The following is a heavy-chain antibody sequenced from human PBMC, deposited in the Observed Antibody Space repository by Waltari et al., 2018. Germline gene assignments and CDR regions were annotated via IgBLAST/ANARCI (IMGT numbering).Heavy chain of an antibody. CDR2: IYTRGAT. CDR3: ARESPTVTFGGPLKRASWFDP. CDR1: GVSMNVGNSF. J-gene: IGHJ5*02. Sequence: QVQLQESGPGLVKPSQTLSLICNVSGVSMNVGNSFWTCIRQPAGKGLEWIGRIYTRGATATNPSLKSRVIMSIDTSKNQFSLSLSSVTAADTAVYFCARESPTVTFGGPLKRASWFDPWGQGTLVTVSS. D-gene: IGHD3-16*01. V-gene: IGHV4-61*02.